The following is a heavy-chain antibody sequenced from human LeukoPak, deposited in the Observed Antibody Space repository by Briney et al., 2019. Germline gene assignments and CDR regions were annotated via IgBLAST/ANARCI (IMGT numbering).Heavy chain of an antibody. Sequence: SETLSLTCTVSGGSISSSSYYWGWIRQPPGKGLEWIGSIYYSGSTYYNPSLKSRVTISVDTSKNQFSLKLSSVTAADTAVYYCARRNSSGWYYLDYWGQGTPVTVSS. CDR2: IYYSGST. D-gene: IGHD6-19*01. J-gene: IGHJ4*02. CDR3: ARRNSSGWYYLDY. CDR1: GGSISSSSYY. V-gene: IGHV4-39*01.